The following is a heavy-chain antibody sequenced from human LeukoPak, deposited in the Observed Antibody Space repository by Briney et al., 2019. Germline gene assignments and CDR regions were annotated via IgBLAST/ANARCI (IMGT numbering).Heavy chain of an antibody. CDR3: AKDLNDYVWGSYRPVDY. D-gene: IGHD3-16*02. CDR1: GFTLSAYW. Sequence: RPGGSLRLSCAASGFTLSAYWMGWARQAPGKGLEWVATIKPDGSEKYYVDSVKGRFTISRDNAKNSLYLQMNSLRAEDTAVYYCAKDLNDYVWGSYRPVDYWGQGTLVTVSS. CDR2: IKPDGSEK. J-gene: IGHJ4*02. V-gene: IGHV3-7*03.